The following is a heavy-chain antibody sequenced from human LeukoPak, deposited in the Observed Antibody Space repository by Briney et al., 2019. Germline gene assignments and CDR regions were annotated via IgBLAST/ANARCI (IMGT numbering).Heavy chain of an antibody. D-gene: IGHD2-8*01. Sequence: PGGSLRLSCAASGFTFSSYWMHWVRQAPGKGLVWVSRINSDGSSTTYADSVKGRFTISRDNSKNTLYLQMNSLRAEDTAVYYCVTNYRYFDCWGQGTLVTVSS. V-gene: IGHV3-74*01. J-gene: IGHJ4*02. CDR2: INSDGSST. CDR1: GFTFSSYW. CDR3: VTNYRYFDC.